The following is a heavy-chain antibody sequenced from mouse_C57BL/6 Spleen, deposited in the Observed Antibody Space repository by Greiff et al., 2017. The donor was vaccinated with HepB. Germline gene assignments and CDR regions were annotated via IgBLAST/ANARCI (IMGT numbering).Heavy chain of an antibody. V-gene: IGHV5-16*01. Sequence: EVQRVESEGGLVQPGSSMKLSCTASGFTFSDYYMAWVRQVPEKGLEWVANINYDGSSTYYLDSFKSRFIISRDNAKNILYLQMSSLKSEDTATYYCARSYDGYWYFDVWGTGTTVTVSS. D-gene: IGHD2-3*01. CDR3: ARSYDGYWYFDV. CDR2: INYDGSST. CDR1: GFTFSDYY. J-gene: IGHJ1*03.